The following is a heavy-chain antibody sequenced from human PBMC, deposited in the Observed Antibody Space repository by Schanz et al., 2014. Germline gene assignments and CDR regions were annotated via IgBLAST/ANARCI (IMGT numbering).Heavy chain of an antibody. CDR2: ISSGGGST. V-gene: IGHV3-23*04. Sequence: VQLVESGGGLVKPGGSLRLSCAASGFIFSDYYMAWIRQAPGKGLEWVSSISSGGGSTYYADSVKGRFTISRDNSKNTLYLQMKSLRAEDTAVYYCAKYRGYYRVSGSYRELEYWGQGTLVTVSS. J-gene: IGHJ4*02. D-gene: IGHD3-10*01. CDR3: AKYRGYYRVSGSYRELEY. CDR1: GFIFSDYY.